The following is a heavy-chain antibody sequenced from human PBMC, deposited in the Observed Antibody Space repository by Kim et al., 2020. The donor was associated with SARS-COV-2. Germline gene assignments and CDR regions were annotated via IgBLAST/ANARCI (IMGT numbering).Heavy chain of an antibody. D-gene: IGHD3-9*01. CDR2: ISYDGSNK. CDR1: GFTFSSYG. Sequence: GGSLRLSCAASGFTFSSYGMHWVRQAPGKGLEWVAVISYDGSNKYYADSVKGRFTISRDNSKNTLYLQMNSLRAEDTAVFYCAKDGRYYDILTGYLRGTTYYYYYGMDVWGQGTTVTVSS. CDR3: AKDGRYYDILTGYLRGTTYYYYYGMDV. V-gene: IGHV3-30*18. J-gene: IGHJ6*02.